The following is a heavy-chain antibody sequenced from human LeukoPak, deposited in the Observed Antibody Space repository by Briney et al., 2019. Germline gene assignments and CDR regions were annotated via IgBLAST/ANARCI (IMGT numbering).Heavy chain of an antibody. CDR2: ISGSAGNI. CDR3: AKRGYYHDSSAYFYFDY. V-gene: IGHV3-23*01. D-gene: IGHD3-22*01. J-gene: IGHJ4*02. CDR1: GFTFSDYA. Sequence: GGSLRLSCAASGFTFSDYAMNWARQAPGKGLEWVSAISGSAGNIYYADSVKGRFTISRDNSKNTLYLQMNSLRADDTAVYYCAKRGYYHDSSAYFYFDYWGQGTLVTVSS.